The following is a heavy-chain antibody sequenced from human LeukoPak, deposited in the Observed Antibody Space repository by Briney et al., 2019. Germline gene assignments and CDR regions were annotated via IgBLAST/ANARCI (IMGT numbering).Heavy chain of an antibody. CDR2: ISAYNGNT. CDR3: ARIPRKWELVRQNDY. D-gene: IGHD1-26*01. V-gene: IGHV1-18*01. Sequence: ASVKVSCKASGYTFTSYGISWVRQAPGQGLEWMGWISAYNGNTNYAQKLQGRVTMTTDTSTSTAYMELRSLRSDDTAVYYCARIPRKWELVRQNDYWGQGTLVTVSS. CDR1: GYTFTSYG. J-gene: IGHJ4*02.